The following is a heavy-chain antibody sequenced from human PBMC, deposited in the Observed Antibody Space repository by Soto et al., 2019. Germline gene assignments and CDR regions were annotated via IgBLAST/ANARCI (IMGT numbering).Heavy chain of an antibody. V-gene: IGHV4-59*01. CDR1: GGSISSYY. D-gene: IGHD2-21*02. J-gene: IGHJ6*02. CDR2: MYNTGST. Sequence: QLRLQESGPGLVKPSETLSLTCTVSGGSISSYYWSWIRQPPGKGLEWIGYMYNTGSTIYNPSLKSRVTISVDTSKNQFSLKLNSVTAADTAVYYCARDLWGYCGADCYPLDVWGQGTTVTVSS. CDR3: ARDLWGYCGADCYPLDV.